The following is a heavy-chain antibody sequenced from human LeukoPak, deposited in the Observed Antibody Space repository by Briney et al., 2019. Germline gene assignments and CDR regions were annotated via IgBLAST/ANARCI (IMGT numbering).Heavy chain of an antibody. V-gene: IGHV3-30*18. CDR2: ISYGGSNK. Sequence: SGGSLRLSCAASGFTFSSYGMHWVRQAPGKGLEWVAVISYGGSNKYYTDSVKRRFTISRDNSKNTLYLQMNSLRAEDTAVYYCAKDRVEVTYFDYWGQGTLVTVSS. D-gene: IGHD2-21*02. CDR1: GFTFSSYG. J-gene: IGHJ4*02. CDR3: AKDRVEVTYFDY.